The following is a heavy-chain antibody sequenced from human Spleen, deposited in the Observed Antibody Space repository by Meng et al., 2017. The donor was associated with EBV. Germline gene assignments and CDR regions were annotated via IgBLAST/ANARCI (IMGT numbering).Heavy chain of an antibody. J-gene: IGHJ4*01. Sequence: QVQLVQSGSELKKPXXSVKVSCKASGYTFTNYALNWVRQAPGQGLEWMGWSNTNTGHPTYAQGFTGRFVFSLDTSVSTAYLQISSLKAEDTAVYYCATEPEGYGDPFDYWDHGTLVTVSS. CDR3: ATEPEGYGDPFDY. V-gene: IGHV7-4-1*02. CDR2: SNTNTGHP. CDR1: GYTFTNYA. D-gene: IGHD4-17*01.